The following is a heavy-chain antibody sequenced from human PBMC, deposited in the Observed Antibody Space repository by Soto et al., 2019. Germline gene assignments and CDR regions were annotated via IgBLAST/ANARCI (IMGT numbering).Heavy chain of an antibody. V-gene: IGHV3-33*01. CDR3: ARDGFNYCSSTSCYSPLYYYYGMDV. CDR1: GFTFSSYG. D-gene: IGHD2-2*01. Sequence: GGSLRLSCAASGFTFSSYGVHWVRQAPGKGLEWVAVVWYDGSNKYYADSVKGRFTISRDNSKNTLYLQMNSLRAEDTAVYYCARDGFNYCSSTSCYSPLYYYYGMDVWGQGTTVTVSS. J-gene: IGHJ6*02. CDR2: VWYDGSNK.